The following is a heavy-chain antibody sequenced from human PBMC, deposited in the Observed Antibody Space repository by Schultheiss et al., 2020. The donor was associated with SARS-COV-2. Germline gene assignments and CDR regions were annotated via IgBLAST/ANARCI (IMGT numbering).Heavy chain of an antibody. CDR1: GFTFSSYG. V-gene: IGHV3-30*02. Sequence: GGSLRLSCAASGFTFSSYGMHWVRQAPGKGLEWVAVIWYDGSNKYYADSVKGRFTISRDNSKNTLYLQMNSLRAEDTAVYYCAKARGYCSSTSCYSPFDYWGQGTLVTVSS. J-gene: IGHJ4*02. CDR2: IWYDGSNK. CDR3: AKARGYCSSTSCYSPFDY. D-gene: IGHD2-2*02.